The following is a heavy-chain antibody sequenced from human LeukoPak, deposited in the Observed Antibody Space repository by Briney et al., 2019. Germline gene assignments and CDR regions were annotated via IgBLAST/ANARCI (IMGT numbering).Heavy chain of an antibody. V-gene: IGHV3-23*01. Sequence: PGGSLRLSCAASGFTFSSYAMSWVRQAPGKGLEWVSALSVSSGTTYYADSVKGRFTISRDNSKNTLYLQMNSLRAEDTAVYYCERRLIVGTNTDYWGQGTLVTVSS. CDR3: ERRLIVGTNTDY. CDR2: LSVSSGTT. CDR1: GFTFSSYA. J-gene: IGHJ4*02. D-gene: IGHD1-26*01.